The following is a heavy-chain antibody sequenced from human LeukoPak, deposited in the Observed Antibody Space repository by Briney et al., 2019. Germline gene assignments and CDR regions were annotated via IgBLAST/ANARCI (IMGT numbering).Heavy chain of an antibody. Sequence: ASVKVSCKASGYTFTSYDINWVRQATGQGLEWMGWMNPNSGNTGYAQKFQGRVTITRNTSISTAYMELSSLRSEDTAVYYCARGASDIVVVPAAMDYYYMDVWGKGTTVTVSS. D-gene: IGHD2-2*01. CDR1: GYTFTSYD. CDR3: ARGASDIVVVPAAMDYYYMDV. V-gene: IGHV1-8*03. J-gene: IGHJ6*03. CDR2: MNPNSGNT.